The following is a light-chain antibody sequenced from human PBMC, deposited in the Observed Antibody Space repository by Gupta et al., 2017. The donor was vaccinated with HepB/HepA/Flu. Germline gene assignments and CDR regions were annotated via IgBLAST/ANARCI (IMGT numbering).Light chain of an antibody. CDR3: AAWDDSLIAWV. Sequence: QPVLTQPPSASGTPGQRVTISCSGSSSNIGINTVNWYQQVPGTAPKLLIYSNNQRPSGVPDRFSGSKSGTSASLAISGLQSEDEADYYCAAWDDSLIAWVFGGGTKLTVL. CDR2: SNN. V-gene: IGLV1-44*01. J-gene: IGLJ3*02. CDR1: SSNIGINT.